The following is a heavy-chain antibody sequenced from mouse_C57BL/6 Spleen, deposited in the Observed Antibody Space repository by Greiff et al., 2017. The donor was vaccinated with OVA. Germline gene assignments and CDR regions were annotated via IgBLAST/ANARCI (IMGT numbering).Heavy chain of an antibody. CDR3: ARLNGNYGAMDY. Sequence: EVQVVESGGGLVQPGGSLKLSCAASGFTFSDYYMYWVRQTPEKRLEWVAYISNGGGSTYYPDTVKGRFTISRDNAKNTLYLQMSRLKSEDTAMYYCARLNGNYGAMDYWGQGTSVTVSS. V-gene: IGHV5-12*01. CDR1: GFTFSDYY. D-gene: IGHD2-1*01. CDR2: ISNGGGST. J-gene: IGHJ4*01.